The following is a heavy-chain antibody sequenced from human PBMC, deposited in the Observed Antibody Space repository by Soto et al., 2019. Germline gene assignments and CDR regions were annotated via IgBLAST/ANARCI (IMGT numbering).Heavy chain of an antibody. Sequence: QDQLVQSGVEVKKPGASVKVSCKASGYSFTNYGITWVRQAPGQGCEWMGWISAYNGNTNYAQKFQGRVTMTTDAAPSPAYLELRSLRSDATAVYYCARDRGVAPPVAGNTHYYYYMDVWGKGTTVTVSS. V-gene: IGHV1-18*01. D-gene: IGHD6-19*01. CDR1: GYSFTNYG. J-gene: IGHJ6*03. CDR3: ARDRGVAPPVAGNTHYYYYMDV. CDR2: ISAYNGNT.